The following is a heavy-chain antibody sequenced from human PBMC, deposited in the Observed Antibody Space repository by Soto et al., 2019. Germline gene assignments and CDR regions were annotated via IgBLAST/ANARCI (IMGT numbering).Heavy chain of an antibody. CDR2: IYYSGST. V-gene: IGHV4-59*01. J-gene: IGHJ5*02. CDR1: GGSISSYY. D-gene: IGHD2-2*01. CDR3: ARDNIVVVPAADWNWFDP. Sequence: SETLSLTCTVSGGSISSYYWSWIRQPPGKGLEWIGYIYYSGSTNYNPSLKSRVTISVDTSKNQFSLKLSSVTAADTAVYYCARDNIVVVPAADWNWFDPWGQGTLVTVSS.